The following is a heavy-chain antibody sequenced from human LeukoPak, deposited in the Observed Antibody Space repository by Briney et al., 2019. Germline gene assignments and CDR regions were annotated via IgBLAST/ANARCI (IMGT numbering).Heavy chain of an antibody. J-gene: IGHJ4*02. D-gene: IGHD1-26*01. CDR3: AKVRLVGATTPFDY. CDR2: ISSSSSTI. CDR1: GFTFSSYS. Sequence: GGSLRLSCAASGFTFSSYSMNWVRQAPGKGLEWVSYISSSSSTIYYADSVKGRFTISRDNSKNTLYLQMSSLRAEDTAIYYCAKVRLVGATTPFDYWGQGTLVTVSS. V-gene: IGHV3-48*01.